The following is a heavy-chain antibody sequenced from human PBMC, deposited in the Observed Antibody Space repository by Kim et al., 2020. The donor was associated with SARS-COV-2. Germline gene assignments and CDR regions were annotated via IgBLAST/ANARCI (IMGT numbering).Heavy chain of an antibody. CDR1: GGSISSSSYY. Sequence: SETLSLTCTVSGGSISSSSYYWGWIRQPPGKGLEWIGSIYYSGSTYYNPSLKSRVTISVDTSKNQFSLKLSSVTAADTAVYYCARLLRGGIAVAAGYYFDYWGQRTLVTVSS. J-gene: IGHJ4*02. V-gene: IGHV4-39*01. CDR2: IYYSGST. D-gene: IGHD6-19*01. CDR3: ARLLRGGIAVAAGYYFDY.